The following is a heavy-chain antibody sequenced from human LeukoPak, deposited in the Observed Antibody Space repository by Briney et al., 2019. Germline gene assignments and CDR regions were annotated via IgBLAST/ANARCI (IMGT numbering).Heavy chain of an antibody. CDR3: AREIRSSSVFDY. J-gene: IGHJ4*02. Sequence: GGSLRLSCAASGFTFSSYPMHWVRQAPGKGLEWVSSISSRRSYIYYADSVKGRFTISRDNAKNSLYLQMNSLRAEDTAVYYCAREIRSSSVFDYWGQGTLVTVSS. CDR2: ISSRRSYI. D-gene: IGHD6-6*01. V-gene: IGHV3-21*01. CDR1: GFTFSSYP.